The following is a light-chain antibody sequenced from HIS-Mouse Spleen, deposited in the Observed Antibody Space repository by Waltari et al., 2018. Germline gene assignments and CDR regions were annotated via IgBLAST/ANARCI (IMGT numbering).Light chain of an antibody. Sequence: QSALTQPASVSGSPGQSIPISCPGTSSDVGRYNLVSWYQQHPGKAPKLMIYEGSKRPSGVSNRFSGSKSGNTASLTISGLQAEDEADYYCCSYAGSSTVVFGGGTKLTVL. CDR3: CSYAGSSTVV. V-gene: IGLV2-23*01. J-gene: IGLJ2*01. CDR1: SSDVGRYNL. CDR2: EGS.